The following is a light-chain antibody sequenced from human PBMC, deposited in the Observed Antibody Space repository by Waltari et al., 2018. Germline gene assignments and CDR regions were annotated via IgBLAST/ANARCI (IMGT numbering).Light chain of an antibody. CDR3: QQYENFPVT. V-gene: IGKV1-33*01. J-gene: IGKJ5*01. CDR2: DTS. CDR1: QDISNY. Sequence: DIQVTQSPSSLSASVGDRVTITCQARQDISNYLNWYQQKPGKAPKLLIYDTSQLQTGVPSRFSGTGGGTDFTFTISSLQPEDIATYYCQQYENFPVTFGQGTRLEIK.